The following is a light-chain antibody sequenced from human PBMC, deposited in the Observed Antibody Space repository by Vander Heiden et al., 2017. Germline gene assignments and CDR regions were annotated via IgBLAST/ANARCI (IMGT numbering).Light chain of an antibody. CDR3: QQRSNWPPLT. J-gene: IGKJ4*01. CDR2: DAS. CDR1: QSVSSY. V-gene: IGKV3-11*01. Sequence: EIVLTQSPATLSLSPVERATLSCRASQSVSSYLAWYQQKPGQAPRLLIYDASNRATGIPARFSGSGSGTDFTLTISSLEPEDFAVYYCQQRSNWPPLTVGGGTKVEIK.